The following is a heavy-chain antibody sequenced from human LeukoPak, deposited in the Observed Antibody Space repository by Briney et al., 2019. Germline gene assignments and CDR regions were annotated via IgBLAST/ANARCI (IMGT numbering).Heavy chain of an antibody. Sequence: KPGGSLRLSCAASGFTCSDIWMHWVRQAPGKGLVWVSQIKSDETTTVYADSVKGRFTISRDNTKNTLYLQMNSLRAEDTAVYYCASSYGHGGVVSWGPGTLVTVSS. CDR1: GFTCSDIW. D-gene: IGHD5-18*01. V-gene: IGHV3-74*01. CDR2: IKSDETTT. J-gene: IGHJ4*02. CDR3: ASSYGHGGVVS.